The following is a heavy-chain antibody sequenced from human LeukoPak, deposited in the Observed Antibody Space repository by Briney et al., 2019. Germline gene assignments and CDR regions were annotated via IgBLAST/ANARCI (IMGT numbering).Heavy chain of an antibody. CDR1: GFTFSSYW. Sequence: PGGSLRLSCAASGFTFSSYWMSWVRQAPGKGLEWVANIKQDGSEKYYVDSVKGRFTISRDNAKNSLYLQMNSLRAGDTAVYYCAREASDCSGGSCYSVVNWFDPWGQGTLVTVSS. CDR3: AREASDCSGGSCYSVVNWFDP. J-gene: IGHJ5*02. CDR2: IKQDGSEK. V-gene: IGHV3-7*05. D-gene: IGHD2-15*01.